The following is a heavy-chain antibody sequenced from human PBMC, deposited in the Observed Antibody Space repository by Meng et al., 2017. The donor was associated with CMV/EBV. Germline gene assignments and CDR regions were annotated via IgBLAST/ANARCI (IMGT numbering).Heavy chain of an antibody. CDR3: ARDRILVPSAYYGMDV. CDR1: GGTFSSYA. Sequence: SVKVSCKASGGTFSSYAISWVRQAPGQGLEWMGGIIPILGIANYAQKFQGRVTITADKSTSTAYMELSSLRSEDTAVYYCARDRILVPSAYYGMDVWGQGTTVTVSS. V-gene: IGHV1-69*10. CDR2: IIPILGIA. D-gene: IGHD2-2*01. J-gene: IGHJ6*02.